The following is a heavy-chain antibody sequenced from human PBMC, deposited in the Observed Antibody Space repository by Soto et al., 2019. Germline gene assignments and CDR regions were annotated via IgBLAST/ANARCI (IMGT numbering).Heavy chain of an antibody. D-gene: IGHD2-2*01. J-gene: IGHJ3*02. V-gene: IGHV4-30-2*01. CDR3: ARDGRYCSSTSCPADAFDI. Sequence: KPSETLSLTCAVSGGSISSGGYSWSWIRQPPGKGLEWIGYIYHSGSTYYNPSLKSRVTISVDRSKNQFSLKLSSVTTADTAVYYCARDGRYCSSTSCPADAFDIWGQGTMVTVSS. CDR1: GGSISSGGYS. CDR2: IYHSGST.